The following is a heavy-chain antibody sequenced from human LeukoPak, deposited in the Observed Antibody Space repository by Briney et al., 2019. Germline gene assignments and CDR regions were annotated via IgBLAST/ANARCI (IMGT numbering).Heavy chain of an antibody. Sequence: GGSLRLSCAASGFTFSSYAMGWVRQTPEKGLEWVSAIRDAGSAYYADSVKGRFTISRDNSKNTLYLQMDSLRGEDTAVYYCAVRGSAWGGPINYWGRGTLVTVSS. J-gene: IGHJ4*02. CDR1: GFTFSSYA. CDR2: IRDAGSA. CDR3: AVRGSAWGGPINY. D-gene: IGHD6-19*01. V-gene: IGHV3-23*01.